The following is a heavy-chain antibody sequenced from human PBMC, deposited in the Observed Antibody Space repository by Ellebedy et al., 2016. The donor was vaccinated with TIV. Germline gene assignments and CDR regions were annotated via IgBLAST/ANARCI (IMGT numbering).Heavy chain of an antibody. J-gene: IGHJ5*02. CDR1: GYTFTSYG. CDR2: ISADNGNT. V-gene: IGHV1-18*04. D-gene: IGHD3-3*02. Sequence: ASVKVSCKTSGYTFTSYGISWVRQAPGQGLEWMGWISADNGNTNYAQKVQDRVAMSTDTSTSTAYMELRSLRSDDTAVYYCARDRVDHFWSGYSLHNWFDPWGQGTLVTVSS. CDR3: ARDRVDHFWSGYSLHNWFDP.